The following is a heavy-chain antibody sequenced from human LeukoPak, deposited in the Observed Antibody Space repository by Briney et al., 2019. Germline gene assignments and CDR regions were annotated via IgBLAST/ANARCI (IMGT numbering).Heavy chain of an antibody. V-gene: IGHV4-59*01. CDR3: ARTVPGYSSSGRRAFDI. CDR1: GGSISSYY. Sequence: SETLSLTCTVSGGSISSYYWSWIRQPPGKGLGWIGYIYYSGSTNYNPSLKSRVTMSVDTSKNQFSLKLSSVTAAGTAVYYCARTVPGYSSSGRRAFDIWGQGTMVTVSS. CDR2: IYYSGST. D-gene: IGHD6-6*01. J-gene: IGHJ3*02.